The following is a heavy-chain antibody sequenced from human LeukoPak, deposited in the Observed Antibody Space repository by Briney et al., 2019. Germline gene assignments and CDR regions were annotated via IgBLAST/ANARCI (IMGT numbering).Heavy chain of an antibody. J-gene: IGHJ4*02. CDR2: ISGDGGST. CDR3: AKVLGYYDSSGYYQEGGFDY. D-gene: IGHD3-22*01. CDR1: GFTFDDYA. V-gene: IGHV3-43*02. Sequence: PGGSLRLSCAASGFTFDDYAMHWVRQAPGKGLEWVSLISGDGGSTYYADSVKGRFTISRDNSKNSLYLRMNSLRTEDTALYYCAKVLGYYDSSGYYQEGGFDYWGQGTLVTVSS.